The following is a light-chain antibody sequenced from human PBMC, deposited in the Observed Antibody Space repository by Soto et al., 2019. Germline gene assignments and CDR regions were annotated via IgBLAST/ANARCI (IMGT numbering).Light chain of an antibody. CDR3: GTWDSSLSAVV. CDR2: DNN. CDR1: SSNIGNNY. J-gene: IGLJ2*01. Sequence: QSVLTQPPSVSAAPGQKVTTSCSGSSSNIGNNYVSWYQQLPGTAPKLLIYDNNKRPSGIPDRFSGSKSGTSATLGITGSQTGDEADYYCGTWDSSLSAVVFGGGTKVTVL. V-gene: IGLV1-51*01.